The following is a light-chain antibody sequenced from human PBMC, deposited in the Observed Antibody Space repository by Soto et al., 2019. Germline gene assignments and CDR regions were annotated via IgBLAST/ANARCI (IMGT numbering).Light chain of an antibody. CDR3: QQRSNWLT. CDR1: QSVSNC. V-gene: IGKV3-11*01. CDR2: HAS. J-gene: IGKJ4*01. Sequence: EIVLTQSPATLSLSPGERATLSCRASQSVSNCLAWYQQKPGQAPRLLIYHASIRATGIPARFSGSGSGTDFTLTISSLEPEDFAVYYCQQRSNWLTFGGGTKVEIK.